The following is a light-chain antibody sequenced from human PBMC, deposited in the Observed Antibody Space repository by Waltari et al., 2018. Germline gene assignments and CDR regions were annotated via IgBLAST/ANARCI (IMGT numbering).Light chain of an antibody. J-gene: IGKJ4*01. CDR2: DAS. CDR1: HSIDYW. Sequence: DFQMTQSPSPLAASVGDRVTIACRASHSIDYWLAWYQQKPGKAPKLLIYDASNLDSGVPSRFSGSGSGTEFALTISSLQPDDFATYYCQQYRDYPLTFGGGTNLEIK. CDR3: QQYRDYPLT. V-gene: IGKV1-5*01.